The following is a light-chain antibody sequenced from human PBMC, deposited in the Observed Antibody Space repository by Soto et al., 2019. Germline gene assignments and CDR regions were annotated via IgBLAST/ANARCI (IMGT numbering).Light chain of an antibody. CDR2: GVS. CDR3: QLFGTSPLVT. CDR1: QSVSTRY. J-gene: IGKJ3*01. Sequence: EIVLTQSPGTLSLSPGERATLSCRASQSVSTRYLAWYQQKPGQAPRLLIHGVSSRATGIPDRFSGSGSGTDFSLTISRLEPEDFAVYYCQLFGTSPLVTFGPGTKVDIK. V-gene: IGKV3-20*01.